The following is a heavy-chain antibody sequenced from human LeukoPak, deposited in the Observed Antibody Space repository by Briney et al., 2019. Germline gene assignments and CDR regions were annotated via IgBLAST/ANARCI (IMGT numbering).Heavy chain of an antibody. D-gene: IGHD3-10*01. CDR2: INPNSGNT. J-gene: IGHJ3*02. V-gene: IGHV1-8*01. CDR1: GYRFTSYD. CDR3: ARGTTHLWFGEGGNALDI. Sequence: ASVKVSCKASGYRFTSYDLNWVRQATGQGLEWMGWINPNSGNTGYAQKFQGRVTITRNTPLSTAYMELSSLRSEDTAVYYCARGTTHLWFGEGGNALDIWGQGTMVTVSS.